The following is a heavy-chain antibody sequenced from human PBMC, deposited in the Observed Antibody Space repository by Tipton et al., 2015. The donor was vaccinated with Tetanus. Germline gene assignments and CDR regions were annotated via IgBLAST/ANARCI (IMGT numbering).Heavy chain of an antibody. CDR3: ARRDHVTVFGVVRGGWFDP. Sequence: TLSLTCTVSGGSISGYFWTWIRQPPGKGLECIGYVFYTGITNYNPPFESRVTMSVDTSKNQISLKLRSVTAADTAAYYCARRDHVTVFGVVRGGWFDPWGQGTLVTVSS. V-gene: IGHV4-59*07. J-gene: IGHJ5*02. CDR1: GGSISGYF. D-gene: IGHD3-3*01. CDR2: VFYTGIT.